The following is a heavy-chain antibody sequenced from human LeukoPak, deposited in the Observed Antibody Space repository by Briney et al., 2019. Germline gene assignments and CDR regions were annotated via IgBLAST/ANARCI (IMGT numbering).Heavy chain of an antibody. CDR1: GFTFISFG. Sequence: GGSQRLSCAASGFTFISFGMRWVRQAPGKGLEWVAVISFDGGNEYYADSVQGRFTISRDNSKSTLYLQMNSLRADDTAVYFCAKGAYTSGWYYFDNWGQGTLVTVSS. CDR3: AKGAYTSGWYYFDN. V-gene: IGHV3-30*18. CDR2: ISFDGGNE. J-gene: IGHJ4*02. D-gene: IGHD6-19*01.